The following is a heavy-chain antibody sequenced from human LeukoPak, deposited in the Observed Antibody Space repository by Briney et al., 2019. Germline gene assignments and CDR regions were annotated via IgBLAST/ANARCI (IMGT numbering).Heavy chain of an antibody. CDR1: GGSISSRSYY. CDR3: ARSGSGYLRYYFDY. D-gene: IGHD5-12*01. CDR2: LYSSGST. V-gene: IGHV4-39*07. J-gene: IGHJ4*02. Sequence: KTSETLSLTCSVSGGSISSRSYYWGWIRQPPGKGLEWIGSLYSSGSTYYNPSLKSRVTISVDTSKNQFSLKLSSVTAADTAVYYCARSGSGYLRYYFDYWGQGTLVTVSS.